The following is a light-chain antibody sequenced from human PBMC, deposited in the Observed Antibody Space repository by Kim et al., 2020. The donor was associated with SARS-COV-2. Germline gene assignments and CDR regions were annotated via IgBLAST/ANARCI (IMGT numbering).Light chain of an antibody. CDR1: QSVGQY. V-gene: IGKV1-16*02. CDR3: QQYSVYPHT. J-gene: IGKJ2*01. CDR2: DAS. Sequence: SAAIGDTITISCRASQSVGQYVAWFRQKPGKAPESLIYDASNLHTGVPSHFTGSGSVTSFTLTIAGLQPEDFGTYYCQQYSVYPHTFGQGTKLEI.